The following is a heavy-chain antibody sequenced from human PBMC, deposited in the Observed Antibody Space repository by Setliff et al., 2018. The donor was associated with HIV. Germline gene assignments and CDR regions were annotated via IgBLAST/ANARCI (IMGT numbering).Heavy chain of an antibody. Sequence: SETLSLTCTVSDDFITSYYWSWIRQPPGKGLEWIGYIYYSGSTNYNPSLKSRVAISLDMSTSQFSLRLSSVTAADTAVYYCARAVYYFDFWGQGTLVTVSS. CDR2: IYYSGST. J-gene: IGHJ4*02. D-gene: IGHD1-20*01. CDR1: DDFITSYY. V-gene: IGHV4-59*01. CDR3: ARAVYYFDF.